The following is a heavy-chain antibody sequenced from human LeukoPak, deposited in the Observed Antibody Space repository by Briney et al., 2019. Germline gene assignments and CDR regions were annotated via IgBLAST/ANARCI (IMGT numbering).Heavy chain of an antibody. CDR3: AKDFHTVTTFDY. V-gene: IGHV3-30*18. D-gene: IGHD4-11*01. J-gene: IGHJ4*02. CDR1: GFTFNSFG. Sequence: TGGSLRLSCAASGFTFNSFGMHWVRQAPGKGLEWVAVISFDGSNKYFADSVKGRSSISRDNSKNTLDLQMNSLRAEDTAVYYCAKDFHTVTTFDYWGQGTLVTVSS. CDR2: ISFDGSNK.